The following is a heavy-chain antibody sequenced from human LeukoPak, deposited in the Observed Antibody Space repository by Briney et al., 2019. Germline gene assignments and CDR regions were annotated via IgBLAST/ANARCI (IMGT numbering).Heavy chain of an antibody. D-gene: IGHD2-15*01. J-gene: IGHJ4*02. V-gene: IGHV3-53*01. CDR1: GFTVSSNY. Sequence: PGGSLRLSCAAFGFTVSSNYMSWVRQAPGKGLEWVSVIYSGGSTYSADSVKGRFTISRDNSKNTLYLQMNSLRADDTAVYYCAGVAPGNYFDYWGQGTLVTVSS. CDR2: IYSGGST. CDR3: AGVAPGNYFDY.